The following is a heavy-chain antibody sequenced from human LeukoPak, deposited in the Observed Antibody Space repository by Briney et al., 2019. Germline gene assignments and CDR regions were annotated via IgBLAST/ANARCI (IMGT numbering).Heavy chain of an antibody. D-gene: IGHD4-23*01. CDR2: FDPEDGET. J-gene: IGHJ4*02. CDR1: GYTLTELS. V-gene: IGHV1-24*01. CDR3: ARVGGPYGGNSPFDY. Sequence: ASVKVSCKVSGYTLTELSMHWVRQAPGKGLEWMGGFDPEDGETIYAQKFQGRVTITADESTSTAYMELSSLRSEDTAVYYCARVGGPYGGNSPFDYWGQGTLVTVSS.